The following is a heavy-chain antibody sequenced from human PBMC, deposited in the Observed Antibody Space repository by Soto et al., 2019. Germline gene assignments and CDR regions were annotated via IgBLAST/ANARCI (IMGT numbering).Heavy chain of an antibody. J-gene: IGHJ5*02. CDR1: GYTFTSYY. V-gene: IGHV1-46*01. Sequence: QVQLVQSGAEVKKPGASVKVSCKASGYTFTSYYMHWVRQAPGQGLEWMGIINPSGGSTSYAQKCHGRVTMTRDASTSTVYMERSSLRSEDTDVYYCARGGRYSSSWDNWFDPWGQGTLVTVSS. CDR3: ARGGRYSSSWDNWFDP. CDR2: INPSGGST. D-gene: IGHD6-13*01.